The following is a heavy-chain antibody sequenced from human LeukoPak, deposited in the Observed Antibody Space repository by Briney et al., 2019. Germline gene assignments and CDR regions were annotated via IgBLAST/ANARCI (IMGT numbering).Heavy chain of an antibody. CDR3: ARRAWRDGYNW. CDR1: GGSISSSSYY. V-gene: IGHV4-39*07. J-gene: IGHJ4*02. Sequence: PSETLSLTCTVSGGSISSSSYYWGWIRQPPGKGLEWIGEINHSGSTNYNPSLKSRVTISVDTSKNQFSLKLSSVTAADTAVYYCARRAWRDGYNWWGQGTLVTVSS. D-gene: IGHD5-24*01. CDR2: INHSGST.